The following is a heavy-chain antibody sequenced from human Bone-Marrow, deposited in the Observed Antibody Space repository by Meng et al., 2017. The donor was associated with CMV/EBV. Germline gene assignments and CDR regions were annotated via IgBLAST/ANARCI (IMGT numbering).Heavy chain of an antibody. CDR2: ISNTGST. Sequence: SETLSLTCTVSGGSIISSDYYWAWIRQSPGKGLEWLGAISNTGSTYYHPSLQSRVTISLATSKTQFSLRLNSVTAADTAMYFCARDSAVTRGLEYHGMAVWGPGTTVTVSS. V-gene: IGHV4-39*07. D-gene: IGHD4-11*01. J-gene: IGHJ6*02. CDR3: ARDSAVTRGLEYHGMAV. CDR1: GGSIISSDYY.